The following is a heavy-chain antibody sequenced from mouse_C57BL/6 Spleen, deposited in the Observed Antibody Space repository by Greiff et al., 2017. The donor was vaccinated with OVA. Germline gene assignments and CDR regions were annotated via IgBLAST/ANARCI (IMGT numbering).Heavy chain of an antibody. D-gene: IGHD1-1*01. V-gene: IGHV5-4*01. CDR2: ISDGGSYT. CDR1: GFTFSSYA. Sequence: EVQGVESGGGLVKPGGSLKLSCAASGFTFSSYAMSWVRQTPEKRLEWVATISDGGSYTYYPDNVKGRFTISRDNAKNNLYLQMSHLKSEDTAMYYCASFYGSSYFDYWGQGTTLTVSS. CDR3: ASFYGSSYFDY. J-gene: IGHJ2*01.